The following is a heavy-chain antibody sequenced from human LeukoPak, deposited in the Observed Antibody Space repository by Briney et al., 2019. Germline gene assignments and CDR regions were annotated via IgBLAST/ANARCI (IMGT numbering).Heavy chain of an antibody. CDR2: ISGSGGST. CDR3: AKASLGLIVVAVDY. Sequence: GGSLRLSCAASGFTFSNYAMSWVRQAPGKGLEWVSAISGSGGSTYYVDSVKGRFTISRDNSKNTLYLQTNSLRAEDTALYYCAKASLGLIVVAVDYWGQGTLVTVSS. V-gene: IGHV3-23*01. CDR1: GFTFSNYA. D-gene: IGHD3-22*01. J-gene: IGHJ4*02.